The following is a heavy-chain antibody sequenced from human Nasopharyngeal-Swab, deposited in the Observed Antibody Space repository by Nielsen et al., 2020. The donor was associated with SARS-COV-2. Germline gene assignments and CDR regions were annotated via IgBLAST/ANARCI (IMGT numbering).Heavy chain of an antibody. CDR3: ARGQLWFDF. D-gene: IGHD1-1*01. V-gene: IGHV4-39*01. Sequence: SETLSLTCTVSGSSISSSSYYWGWIRPPPGKGLEWIGSIYYSGSTYYNPSLKSRVTISVDTSKNQFSLKLSSVTAADTAVYYCARGQLWFDFWGQGTLVTVSS. CDR2: IYYSGST. CDR1: GSSISSSSYY. J-gene: IGHJ5*01.